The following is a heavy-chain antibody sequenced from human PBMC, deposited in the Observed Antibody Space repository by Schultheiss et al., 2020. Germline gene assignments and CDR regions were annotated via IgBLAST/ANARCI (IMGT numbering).Heavy chain of an antibody. Sequence: GSLRLSCAASGFTFSNAWMSWVRQAPGKGLEWVSGISWNSGSIGYADSVKGRFTISRDNSKNTLYLQMSSLRAEDSAVYYCAKDGRGGNSGGGYYYYGMDVWGQGTTVTVSS. J-gene: IGHJ6*02. D-gene: IGHD4-23*01. CDR1: GFTFSNAW. V-gene: IGHV3-23*01. CDR2: ISWNSGSI. CDR3: AKDGRGGNSGGGYYYYGMDV.